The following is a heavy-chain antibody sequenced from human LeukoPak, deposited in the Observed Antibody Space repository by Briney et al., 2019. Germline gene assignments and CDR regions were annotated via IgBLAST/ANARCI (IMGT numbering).Heavy chain of an antibody. V-gene: IGHV3-23*01. CDR1: GFTFSNYA. CDR2: ISGSGDNT. J-gene: IGHJ4*02. CDR3: ARGSEWELLSCDF. D-gene: IGHD1-26*01. Sequence: GGSLRLSCAPSGFTFSNYAMSWVRQAPGKGLEWVSAISGSGDNTYYIDSVKGRFTISRDNSKNMLYLQMNSLRAEDTAVYYCARGSEWELLSCDFWGQGTVVTVSS.